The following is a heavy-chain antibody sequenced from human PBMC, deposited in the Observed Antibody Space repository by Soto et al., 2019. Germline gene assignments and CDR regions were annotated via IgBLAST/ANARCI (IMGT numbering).Heavy chain of an antibody. V-gene: IGHV3-33*01. CDR3: ARADCGGQCPCDY. CDR2: IWYDGSIK. D-gene: IGHD2-21*01. CDR1: GFTFREYG. Sequence: PGGSLRLSCAASGFTFREYGLHWVRQAAGKGLEWVAGIWYDGSIKTYEESVKGRFSISRDNAKNMLYLEMNSLRAEDTAVYYCARADCGGQCPCDYWGEGTLVTV. J-gene: IGHJ4*02.